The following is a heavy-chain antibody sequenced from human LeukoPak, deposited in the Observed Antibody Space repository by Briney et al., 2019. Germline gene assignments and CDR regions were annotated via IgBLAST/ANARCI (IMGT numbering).Heavy chain of an antibody. CDR3: ARTSSSGLVGGYYFVY. J-gene: IGHJ4*02. V-gene: IGHV4-61*02. Sequence: SQTLSLTCTVSGGSISSGSYYWSWIRQPAGKGLEWIGRIYTSGSTNYNPSLKSRVTISVDTSKNQFSLKLSSVTAADTAVYYCARTSSSGLVGGYYFVYWGQGTLVTVSS. CDR1: GGSISSGSYY. CDR2: IYTSGST. D-gene: IGHD6-19*01.